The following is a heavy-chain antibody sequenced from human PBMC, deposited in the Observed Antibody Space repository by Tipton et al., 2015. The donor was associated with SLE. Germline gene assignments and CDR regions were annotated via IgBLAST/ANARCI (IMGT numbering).Heavy chain of an antibody. D-gene: IGHD3-10*01. CDR2: T. Sequence: TCYNPSLKSRVTISVDTSKNQFSLKLSSVTAADTAVYYCARHFYGSGSYWAHHVAFDIWGQGTMVTVSS. CDR3: ARHFYGSGSYWAHHVAFDI. V-gene: IGHV4-39*07. J-gene: IGHJ3*02.